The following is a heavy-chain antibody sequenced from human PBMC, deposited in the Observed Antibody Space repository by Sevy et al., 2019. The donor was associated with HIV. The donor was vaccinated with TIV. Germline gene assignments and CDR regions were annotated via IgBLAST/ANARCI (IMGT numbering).Heavy chain of an antibody. Sequence: GGSLRLSCAASGFTFSSYAMSWVRQAPGKGLEWVSAISGSGGSTYYANSVKGRFTISRDNSKNTLYLQMNSLRAEDTAVYYCAKDAFQWLEVYYFDYWGQGTLVTVSS. D-gene: IGHD6-19*01. CDR1: GFTFSSYA. J-gene: IGHJ4*02. CDR2: ISGSGGST. CDR3: AKDAFQWLEVYYFDY. V-gene: IGHV3-23*01.